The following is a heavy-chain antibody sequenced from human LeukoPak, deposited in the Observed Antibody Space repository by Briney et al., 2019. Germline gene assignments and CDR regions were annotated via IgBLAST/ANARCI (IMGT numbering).Heavy chain of an antibody. CDR3: ARGREFYDSSGSDAFDI. Sequence: SVKVSCKASGYTLTGYYMHWVRQAPGQGLEWMGWINPNSGGTNYAQKFQGRVTMTRDTSISTAYMELSRLRSDDTAVYYCARGREFYDSSGSDAFDIWGQGTMVTVSS. V-gene: IGHV1-2*02. D-gene: IGHD3-22*01. CDR1: GYTLTGYY. CDR2: INPNSGGT. J-gene: IGHJ3*02.